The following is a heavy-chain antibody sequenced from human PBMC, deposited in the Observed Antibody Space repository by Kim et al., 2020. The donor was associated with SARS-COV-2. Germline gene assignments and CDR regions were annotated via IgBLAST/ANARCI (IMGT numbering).Heavy chain of an antibody. D-gene: IGHD6-19*01. Sequence: RFTISRHNSKNTLYLQMNSLRAEDTAVYYCARQRSSGWYGGQDYYYGMDVWGQGTTVTVSS. V-gene: IGHV3-53*04. CDR3: ARQRSSGWYGGQDYYYGMDV. J-gene: IGHJ6*02.